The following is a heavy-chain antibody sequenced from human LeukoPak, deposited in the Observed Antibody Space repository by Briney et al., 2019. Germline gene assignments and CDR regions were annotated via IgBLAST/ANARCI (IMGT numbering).Heavy chain of an antibody. V-gene: IGHV4-34*01. CDR2: INHSGST. Sequence: SETLSLTCAVYGGSFSGYYWSWVRQPPGKGLEWIGEINHSGSTNYNPSLKSRVTISVDTSKNQFSLKLSSVTAADTAVYYCASLWPYQLSAFDIWGQGTMVTVSS. CDR3: ASLWPYQLSAFDI. CDR1: GGSFSGYY. J-gene: IGHJ3*02. D-gene: IGHD2-2*01.